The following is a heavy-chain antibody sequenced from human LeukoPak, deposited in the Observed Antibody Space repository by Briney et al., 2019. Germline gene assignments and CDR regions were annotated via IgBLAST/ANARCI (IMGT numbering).Heavy chain of an antibody. J-gene: IGHJ4*02. CDR2: ISSSSSTI. CDR1: GFTFSSYS. V-gene: IGHV3-48*01. D-gene: IGHD6-19*01. CDR3: ARDPEPSGWSDFDY. Sequence: PGGSLRLSCAASGFTFSSYSMNWVRQAPGKGLEWVSYISSSSSTIYYADSVKGRFTISRDNAKNSLYLQMNSLRAEDTAVYYCARDPEPSGWSDFDYWGQGTLVTVSS.